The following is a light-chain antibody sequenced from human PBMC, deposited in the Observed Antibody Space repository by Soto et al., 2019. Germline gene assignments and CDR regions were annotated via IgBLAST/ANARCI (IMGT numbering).Light chain of an antibody. CDR1: QSVSSN. Sequence: EIVMTQSQATLSVSPGERATLSCRASQSVSSNLAWYQQKPGQAPRLLIYGASTRATGIPARFSGSGSGTEFTLTISSLQSEDFAVYCCQQYNNWLRTFGQGTKVEIK. CDR3: QQYNNWLRT. CDR2: GAS. J-gene: IGKJ1*01. V-gene: IGKV3-15*01.